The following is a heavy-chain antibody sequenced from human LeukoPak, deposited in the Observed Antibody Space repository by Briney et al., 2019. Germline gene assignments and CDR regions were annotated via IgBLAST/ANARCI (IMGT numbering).Heavy chain of an antibody. CDR1: GFTFSSYA. D-gene: IGHD3-16*02. CDR2: ISGSGGST. V-gene: IGHV3-23*01. CDR3: AKVYDDYVWESYRFNDY. J-gene: IGHJ4*02. Sequence: GGSLRLSCAASGFTFSSYAMSWVRQAPGKGLEWVSAISGSGGSTYYADSVKGRFTISRDNSKNTLYLQMNSLRAEDTAVYYCAKVYDDYVWESYRFNDYWGQGTLVTVSS.